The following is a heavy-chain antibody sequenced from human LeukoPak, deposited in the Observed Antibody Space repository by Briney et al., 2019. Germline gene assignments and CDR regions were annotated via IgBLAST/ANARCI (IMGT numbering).Heavy chain of an antibody. Sequence: GGSLRLSCAASGFTFSSYWMSWVRQAPGKGLEWVANIKQDGSEKYYVDSVKGRFTISRDNAKNTLYLQMNNLRAEDTAVYYCARDLSFGAPYNWFDPWGQGTLVTVSS. CDR2: IKQDGSEK. CDR3: ARDLSFGAPYNWFDP. V-gene: IGHV3-7*01. D-gene: IGHD3-10*01. J-gene: IGHJ5*02. CDR1: GFTFSSYW.